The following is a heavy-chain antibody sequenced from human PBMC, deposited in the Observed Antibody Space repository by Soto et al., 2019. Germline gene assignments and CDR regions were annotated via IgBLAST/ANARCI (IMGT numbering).Heavy chain of an antibody. D-gene: IGHD3-22*01. CDR2: IIPIFGTA. CDR1: GGTFSSYA. CDR3: ARGYYDSSGQGYYYGMDV. J-gene: IGHJ6*02. Sequence: SVKVSCKASGGTFSSYAISWLRQAPGQGLEWMGGIIPIFGTANYAQKFQGRVTITADESTSTAYMELSSLRSEDTAVYYCARGYYDSSGQGYYYGMDVWGQGTTVTVSS. V-gene: IGHV1-69*13.